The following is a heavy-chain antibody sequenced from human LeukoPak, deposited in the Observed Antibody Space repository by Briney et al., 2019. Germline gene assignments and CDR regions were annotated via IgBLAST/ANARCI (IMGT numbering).Heavy chain of an antibody. V-gene: IGHV3-9*01. Sequence: GGSLRLSCAASGFTFDDYAMHWVRQAPGKGLEWVSGISWNSGSIGYADSVKGRFTISRDNAKNSLYLQMNSLRAEDTAVYYCAKVPRGCSSTSCYTGYYFDYWGQGTLVTVSS. J-gene: IGHJ4*02. D-gene: IGHD2-2*02. CDR2: ISWNSGSI. CDR3: AKVPRGCSSTSCYTGYYFDY. CDR1: GFTFDDYA.